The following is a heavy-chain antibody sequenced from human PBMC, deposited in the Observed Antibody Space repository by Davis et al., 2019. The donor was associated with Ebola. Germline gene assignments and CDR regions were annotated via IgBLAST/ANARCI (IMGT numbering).Heavy chain of an antibody. V-gene: IGHV1-8*01. J-gene: IGHJ5*02. CDR3: ARGPWFDP. CDR1: AYSFSSYY. Sequence: SVKVSCKASAYSFSSYYVIWVRQATGQGLEWMGWMNPNSGNTGYAQKFQGRVTMTRNTSISTAYMELSSLRSEDTAVYYCARGPWFDPWGQGTLVTVTS. CDR2: MNPNSGNT.